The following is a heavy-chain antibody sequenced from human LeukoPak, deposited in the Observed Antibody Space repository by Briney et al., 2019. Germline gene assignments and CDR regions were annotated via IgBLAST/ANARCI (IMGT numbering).Heavy chain of an antibody. J-gene: IGHJ4*02. CDR2: INHSGST. Sequence: PSETLSLTCAVYGGSFSGYYWSWIRQPPGKGLEWIGEINHSGSTNYNPSLKSRVTISVDTSKNQFSLKLSSVTAADTAVYYCARGGGGLLWFAGVRLDYWGQGTLVTVSS. CDR3: ARGGGGLLWFAGVRLDY. V-gene: IGHV4-34*01. CDR1: GGSFSGYY. D-gene: IGHD3-10*01.